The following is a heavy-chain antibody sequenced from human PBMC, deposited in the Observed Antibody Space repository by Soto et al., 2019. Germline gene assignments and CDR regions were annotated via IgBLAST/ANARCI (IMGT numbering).Heavy chain of an antibody. CDR1: GFTFSSYS. CDR2: ISSSSSTI. V-gene: IGHV3-48*02. J-gene: IGHJ4*02. D-gene: IGHD4-17*01. CDR3: ARDPPPGYGDYFDLNYFDY. Sequence: EVQLVESGGGLVQPGGSLRLSCAASGFTFSSYSMNWVRQAPGKGLEWVSYISSSSSTIYYADSVKGRFTISRDNAKNSLYLQMNSLRDEDTAVYYCARDPPPGYGDYFDLNYFDYWGQGTLVTVSS.